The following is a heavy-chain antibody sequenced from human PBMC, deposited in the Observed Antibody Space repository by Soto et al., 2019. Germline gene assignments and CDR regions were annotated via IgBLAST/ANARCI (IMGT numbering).Heavy chain of an antibody. Sequence: QVQLVQSGAEVKKPGASVKVSCKASGYTFTSYGISWVRQAPGQGLEWMGWISAYNGNTNYAQKLQGRVTMTTDTFTSTAYMELRSLRSDDTAVYYCARDRYCSSTSCYTSGFDYWGQGTLVTVSS. D-gene: IGHD2-2*02. V-gene: IGHV1-18*01. CDR2: ISAYNGNT. CDR3: ARDRYCSSTSCYTSGFDY. CDR1: GYTFTSYG. J-gene: IGHJ4*02.